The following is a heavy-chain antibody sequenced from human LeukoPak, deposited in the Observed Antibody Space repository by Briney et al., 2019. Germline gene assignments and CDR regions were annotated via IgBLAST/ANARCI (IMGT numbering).Heavy chain of an antibody. D-gene: IGHD6-19*01. CDR3: VRENYNSGSYGLIHL. J-gene: IGHJ4*02. CDR1: GGSFSNYY. CDR2: IYYSGNT. V-gene: IGHV4-59*01. Sequence: SETLSLTCAASGGSFSNYYLSWIRQPPGKGLEWIGYIYYSGNTNYNPSLKSRVTISVDTSKNQFSLKLSSVTAADTAVYYCVRENYNSGSYGLIHLWGQGTLVTVSS.